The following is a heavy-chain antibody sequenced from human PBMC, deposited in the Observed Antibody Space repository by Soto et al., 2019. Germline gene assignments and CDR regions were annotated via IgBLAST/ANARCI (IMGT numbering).Heavy chain of an antibody. J-gene: IGHJ4*02. CDR2: IKSKTDGGTT. D-gene: IGHD3-16*01. Sequence: GGSLRLSCAASGFTFSNAWMSWVRQAPGKGLEWVGRIKSKTDGGTTDYAAPVKGRFTISRDDSKNTLYLQMNSLKTEDTAVYYCLAGSYDYIWGSYVYFDYWGQGTLVTVSS. CDR1: GFTFSNAW. V-gene: IGHV3-15*01. CDR3: LAGSYDYIWGSYVYFDY.